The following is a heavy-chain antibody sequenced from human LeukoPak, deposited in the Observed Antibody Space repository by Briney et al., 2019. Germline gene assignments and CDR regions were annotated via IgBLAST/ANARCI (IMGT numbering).Heavy chain of an antibody. D-gene: IGHD2-2*02. CDR3: AKGNQPLLYPAKRPFDY. V-gene: IGHV3-23*01. Sequence: GGPLRLSCAASGFTFSSYAMSWVRQAPGKGLEWVSAISSSGGSTYYADSVKGRFTISRDNSKNTLYLQMNSLRAEDTAVYYCAKGNQPLLYPAKRPFDYWGQGTLVTVSS. CDR1: GFTFSSYA. CDR2: ISSSGGST. J-gene: IGHJ4*02.